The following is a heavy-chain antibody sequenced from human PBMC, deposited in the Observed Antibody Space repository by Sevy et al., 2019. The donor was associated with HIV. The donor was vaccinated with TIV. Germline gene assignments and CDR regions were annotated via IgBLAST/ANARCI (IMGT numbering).Heavy chain of an antibody. CDR1: GYSLSELT. V-gene: IGHV1-24*01. CDR2: SDPKDGER. D-gene: IGHD2-15*01. Sequence: ASVKVSCKVTGYSLSELTIHWVRQAPGKGLEWMGSSDPKDGERIYAQMFQGRLTMTEDTSTDTAYMELSSLTSDDTAVYFCAIVGLGYYSGSSYYQGDWLDPWGQGTLVTVSS. CDR3: AIVGLGYYSGSSYYQGDWLDP. J-gene: IGHJ5*02.